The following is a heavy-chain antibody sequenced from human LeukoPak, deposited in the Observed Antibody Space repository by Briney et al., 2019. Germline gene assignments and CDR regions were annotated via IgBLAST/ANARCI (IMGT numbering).Heavy chain of an antibody. V-gene: IGHV3-20*04. CDR2: INWNGGGS. CDR3: ARTPTCDCSSTSCCTGFDY. CDR1: GVIFGEYG. J-gene: IGHJ4*02. D-gene: IGHD2-2*01. Sequence: GGSLRLSCVASGVIFGEYGMNWVRQAPGKGLEWVSGINWNGGGSGHGDSVHGRFIISRDNAKNSQYLQLNSLRADDTALYYCARTPTCDCSSTSCCTGFDYWGQGTLVTVSS.